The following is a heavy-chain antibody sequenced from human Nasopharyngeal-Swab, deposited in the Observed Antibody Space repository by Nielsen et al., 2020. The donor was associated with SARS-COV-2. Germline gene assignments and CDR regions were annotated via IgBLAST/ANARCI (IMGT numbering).Heavy chain of an antibody. CDR1: GYTFTRYG. Sequence: ASVKVSCKACGYTFTRYGISWVRQAPGQGLEWMGWISAYNGNTNYAQKLQGRVTMTTDTSTSTAYMELRSLRSDDTAVYYCARDGGIVVVPAATGGPYYYYGMDVWGQGTTVTVSS. CDR3: ARDGGIVVVPAATGGPYYYYGMDV. V-gene: IGHV1-18*01. CDR2: ISAYNGNT. D-gene: IGHD2-2*01. J-gene: IGHJ6*02.